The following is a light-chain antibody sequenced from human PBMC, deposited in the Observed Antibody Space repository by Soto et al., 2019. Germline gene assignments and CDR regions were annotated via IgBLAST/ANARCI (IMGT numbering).Light chain of an antibody. CDR3: QQRSTWPLT. CDR1: QSVSSY. CDR2: DAS. Sequence: ENMLRQSPATLSLSPEERATLSYRASQSVSSYLAWYQQKPGQAPRLLIYDASNRATGIPARFSGSGSGTDFTLTISSLEPEDFAVYYCQQRSTWPLTFGGGTKVDIK. J-gene: IGKJ4*01. V-gene: IGKV3-11*01.